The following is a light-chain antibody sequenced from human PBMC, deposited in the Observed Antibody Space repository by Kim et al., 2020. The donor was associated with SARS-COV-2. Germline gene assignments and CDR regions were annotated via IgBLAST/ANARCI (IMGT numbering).Light chain of an antibody. CDR3: NSRDSSGNHLGVV. CDR2: GKN. Sequence: SSELTQDPAVSVALGQTVRITCQGDSLRSYYASWYQQKPGQAPVLVIYGKNNRHSGIPDRFSGSSSGNTASWTITGAQAEDEADYYCNSRDSSGNHLGVV. CDR1: SLRSYY. V-gene: IGLV3-19*01. J-gene: IGLJ2*01.